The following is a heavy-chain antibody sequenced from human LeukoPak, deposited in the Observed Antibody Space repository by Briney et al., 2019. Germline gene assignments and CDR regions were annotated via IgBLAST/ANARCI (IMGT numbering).Heavy chain of an antibody. CDR3: ATSYDAKRAPYDL. J-gene: IGHJ5*02. CDR2: IYTSGST. D-gene: IGHD3-3*01. CDR1: GGSISSYC. V-gene: IGHV4-4*09. Sequence: SETLSLTCTVSGGSISSYCWSWVRQPPGKGLEWIGYIYTSGSTDYNPSLKSRVTMSADTSKNQLSVELRFLTAADTAVYYCATSYDAKRAPYDLWGQGTLVTVSS.